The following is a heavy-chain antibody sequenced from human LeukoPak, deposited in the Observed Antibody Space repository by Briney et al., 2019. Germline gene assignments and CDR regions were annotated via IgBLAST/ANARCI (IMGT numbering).Heavy chain of an antibody. CDR1: GYIFTNHF. V-gene: IGHV1-46*01. CDR2: ISPSGDTT. D-gene: IGHD7-27*01. J-gene: IGHJ4*02. CDR3: VRAGDQYFDV. Sequence: ASVKISCKAPGYIFTNHFVHWVRQAPGQGLQWMGIISPSGDTTTYAQKFVGRVTLTRDTSTSTVYLGLRSLESEDTALYYCVRAGDQYFDVWGQGIQVTVSS.